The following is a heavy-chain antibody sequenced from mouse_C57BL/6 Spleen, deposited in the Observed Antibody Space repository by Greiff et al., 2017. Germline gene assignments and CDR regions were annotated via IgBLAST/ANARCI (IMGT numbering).Heavy chain of an antibody. J-gene: IGHJ2*01. CDR3: ATHYYYGSSSFDY. CDR1: GYAFSSYW. D-gene: IGHD1-1*01. V-gene: IGHV1-80*01. CDR2: IYPGDGDT. Sequence: QVQLQQSGAELVKPGASVKISCKASGYAFSSYWMNWVKQRPGKGLEWIGQIYPGDGDTNYNGKFKGKATLTADKSSSTAYMQLSSLTSEDSAVYFCATHYYYGSSSFDYWGQGTTLTVSS.